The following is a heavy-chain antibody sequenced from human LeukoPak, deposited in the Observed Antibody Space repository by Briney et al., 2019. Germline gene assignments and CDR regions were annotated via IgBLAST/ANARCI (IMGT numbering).Heavy chain of an antibody. CDR1: GFTFSSHW. J-gene: IGHJ4*02. Sequence: GGSLRLSCAASGFTFSSHWMSWVRQAPGKGLEWVANIKKDGSDKYYVDSVKGRFTISRDNAKNSLYLQMNSLRAEDTAVYYCAKDSYSKGDYWGQGTLVTVSS. V-gene: IGHV3-7*01. CDR3: AKDSYSKGDY. CDR2: IKKDGSDK. D-gene: IGHD6-13*01.